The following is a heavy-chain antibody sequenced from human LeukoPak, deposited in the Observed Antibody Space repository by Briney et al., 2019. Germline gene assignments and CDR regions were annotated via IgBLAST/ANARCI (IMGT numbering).Heavy chain of an antibody. CDR1: GGTFSSYA. J-gene: IGHJ3*02. V-gene: IGHV1-69*13. CDR3: ARDQYYYDSSGYYYSAFDI. CDR2: IIPIFGTA. D-gene: IGHD3-22*01. Sequence: ASVKVSCKASGGTFSSYAISWVRQAPGQGLEWMGGIIPIFGTANYAQKFQGRVTITADESTSTAYVELSSLRSEDTAVYYCARDQYYYDSSGYYYSAFDIWGQGTMVTVSS.